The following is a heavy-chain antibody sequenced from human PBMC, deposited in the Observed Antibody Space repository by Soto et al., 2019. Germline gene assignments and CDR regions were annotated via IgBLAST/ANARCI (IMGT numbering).Heavy chain of an antibody. D-gene: IGHD6-19*01. J-gene: IGHJ4*02. CDR3: ARDLSVGGPDY. CDR1: GFTFRSYA. CDR2: ISYDESDT. Sequence: RCQRVIGAASGFTFRSYAMNWVRQAPGKGLEWVAVISYDESDTYYADSVKGRFTTSRDNSKNTPYLQMNSLRGEDTAVYYCARDLSVGGPDYWGQGTLVTGSS. V-gene: IGHV3-30*03.